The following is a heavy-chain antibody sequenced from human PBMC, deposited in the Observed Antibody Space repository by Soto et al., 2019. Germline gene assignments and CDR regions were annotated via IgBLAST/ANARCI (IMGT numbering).Heavy chain of an antibody. CDR2: IKQDGSEY. CDR3: ARGAFPTWGSYPLDY. V-gene: IGHV3-7*04. D-gene: IGHD3-16*02. Sequence: EVQLVESGGGLVQPGGSLRLSCAASGFTFSTYWMTWVRQAPGKGLEWVANIKQDGSEYYYVGSVKGRFTIYRDNAKNSLYLQMNRLRAEDTAVYYCARGAFPTWGSYPLDYWGQGTLVTVSS. CDR1: GFTFSTYW. J-gene: IGHJ4*02.